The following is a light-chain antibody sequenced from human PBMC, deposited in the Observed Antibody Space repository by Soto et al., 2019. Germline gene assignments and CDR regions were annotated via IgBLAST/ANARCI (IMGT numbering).Light chain of an antibody. J-gene: IGKJ5*01. CDR1: QDINTY. V-gene: IGKV1-9*01. CDR3: QQRKSYPIT. CDR2: AAS. Sequence: DIQLTQSPSFLSASVGDGVTITCRAIQDINTYLAWYQQKPGKAPKLLIFAASTLQNGVPSRFSGSGSGTEFTVTITSLQPEDFATYYCQQRKSYPITFGQGTRLEIK.